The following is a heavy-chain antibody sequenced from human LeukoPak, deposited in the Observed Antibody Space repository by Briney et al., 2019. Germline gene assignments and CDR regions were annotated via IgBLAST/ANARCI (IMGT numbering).Heavy chain of an antibody. CDR1: GGSFSGYY. CDR2: INHSGST. Sequence: SETLSLTCAVYGGSFSGYYWSWIRQPPGKGLEWIGEINHSGSTNYNPSLKSRVTISVDTSKNQFSLKLSSVTAADTAVYYCARSRGGRGFYCCYYMDVWGKGAMVTVSS. CDR3: ARSRGGRGFYCCYYMDV. V-gene: IGHV4-34*01. J-gene: IGHJ6*03. D-gene: IGHD5-12*01.